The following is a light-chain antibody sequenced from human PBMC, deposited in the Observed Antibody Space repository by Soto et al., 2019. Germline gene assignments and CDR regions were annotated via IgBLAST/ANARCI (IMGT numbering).Light chain of an antibody. V-gene: IGLV1-44*01. CDR3: AVWDDSLDGWV. Sequence: QAVVTQPPSASGTPGQRVTISCSGSSSNIGSHFVYWYQQLAGTAPKLLMYNNNQRPSGVPDRFSGSKSGTSASLAISGLQSEDEADYYCAVWDDSLDGWVFGGGTKLTVL. CDR2: NNN. J-gene: IGLJ3*02. CDR1: SSNIGSHF.